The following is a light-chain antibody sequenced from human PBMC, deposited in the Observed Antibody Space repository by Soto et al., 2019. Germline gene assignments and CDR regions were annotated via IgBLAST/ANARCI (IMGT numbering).Light chain of an antibody. CDR1: SGSIATNY. CDR2: EDN. CDR3: QSYDRSNVV. J-gene: IGLJ2*01. V-gene: IGLV6-57*04. Sequence: KFMLTQPHSVSESPGKTVTLSCTRSSGSIATNYVQWYQQRPGSAPTTVIYEDNQRPSGVPDRFSGSIDSSSNSASLTISGRKSDDEADYYCQSYDRSNVVFGGGTKVNVL.